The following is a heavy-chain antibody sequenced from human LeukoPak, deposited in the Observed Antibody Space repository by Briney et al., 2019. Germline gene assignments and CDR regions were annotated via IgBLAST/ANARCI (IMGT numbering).Heavy chain of an antibody. J-gene: IGHJ5*02. CDR1: GGSISTYY. CDR3: ARVRRGYCSGGSCYPGGWFDP. D-gene: IGHD2-15*01. V-gene: IGHV4-59*12. CDR2: IYYSGIT. Sequence: SETPSLTCTVSGGSISTYYWSWIRQPPGKGLEWIGYIYYSGITNYNPSLKSRATISVDTSKNQFSLKLSSVTAADTAVYYCARVRRGYCSGGSCYPGGWFDPWGQGTLVTVSS.